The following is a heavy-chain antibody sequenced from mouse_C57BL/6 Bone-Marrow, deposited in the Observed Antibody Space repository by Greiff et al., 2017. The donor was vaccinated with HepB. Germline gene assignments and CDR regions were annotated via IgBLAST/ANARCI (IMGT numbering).Heavy chain of an antibody. D-gene: IGHD1-3*01. CDR1: GYTFTEYT. V-gene: IGHV1-62-2*01. CDR3: ARVRSGNYAMDY. Sequence: QVQLKQSGAELVKPGASVKLYCKASGYTFTEYTIHWVKQRSGQGLEWIGWFYPGSGSIKYNEKFKDKATLTADKSSSTAYMELSRLTSEDSAVYFCARVRSGNYAMDYWGQGTSVTVSS. CDR2: FYPGSGSI. J-gene: IGHJ4*01.